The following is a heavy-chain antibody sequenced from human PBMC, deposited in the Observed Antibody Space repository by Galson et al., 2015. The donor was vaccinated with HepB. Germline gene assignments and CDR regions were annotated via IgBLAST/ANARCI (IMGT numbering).Heavy chain of an antibody. CDR1: GFDFSYYV. V-gene: IGHV3-30*04. J-gene: IGHJ4*02. Sequence: SLRLSCAASGFDFSYYVFHWVRQAPGTRLEWVAVISSDGNEKQYADSVKGRFTISRDNSENTLSLEMTTLASGDTAMYYCARGHSGGGIFGSSYDSWDLGTLVTVSP. CDR2: ISSDGNEK. CDR3: ARGHSGGGIFGSSYDS. D-gene: IGHD3-10*02.